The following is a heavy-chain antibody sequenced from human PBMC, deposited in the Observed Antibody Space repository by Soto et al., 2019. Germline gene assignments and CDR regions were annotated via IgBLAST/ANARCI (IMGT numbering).Heavy chain of an antibody. CDR2: IYSGGST. CDR1: GFTVSSNY. D-gene: IGHD2-15*01. J-gene: IGHJ6*02. CDR3: AREGGCSGGSCYSGHYIDYYGMDV. Sequence: EVQLVESGGGLVQPGGSLRLSCAASGFTVSSNYMSWVRQAPGKGLEWVSVIYSGGSTYYADSVKGRFTISRDNSKNTLYLQMNSLRAEDTAVYYCAREGGCSGGSCYSGHYIDYYGMDVWGQGTTVTVSS. V-gene: IGHV3-66*01.